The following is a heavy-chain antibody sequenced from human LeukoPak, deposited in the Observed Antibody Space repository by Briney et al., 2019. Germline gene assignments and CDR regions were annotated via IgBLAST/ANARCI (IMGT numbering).Heavy chain of an antibody. V-gene: IGHV1-46*01. CDR2: INPSGGST. CDR3: AREGEIGYDLSDY. CDR1: GYTFTNYY. J-gene: IGHJ4*02. D-gene: IGHD5-12*01. Sequence: ASVKVSCKASGYTFTNYYMNWVRQAPGQGLEWMGIINPSGGSTSYAQQFQGRVTVTRDKSTSTVYMVKSSLRTEEPAMYYCAREGEIGYDLSDYWGQGTLVTVSS.